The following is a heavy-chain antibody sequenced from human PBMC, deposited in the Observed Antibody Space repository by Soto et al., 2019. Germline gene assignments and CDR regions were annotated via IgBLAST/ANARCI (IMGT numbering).Heavy chain of an antibody. J-gene: IGHJ4*02. CDR2: IYSGGDT. V-gene: IGHV3-66*01. CDR3: ATRMTTAPY. Sequence: EAHLVGSGGGLVQPGGSLRLSCAASGFGVSANYLSWVRQAPGKGLEWVSLIYSGGDTDYADSVRVRFTISRDNSKNTLYLQMNSLKAEATAVYYCATRMTTAPYWGQGALVNVSS. CDR1: GFGVSANY. D-gene: IGHD4-17*01.